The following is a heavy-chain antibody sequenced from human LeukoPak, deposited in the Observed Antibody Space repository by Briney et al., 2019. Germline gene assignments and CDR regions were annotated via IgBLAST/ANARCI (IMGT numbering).Heavy chain of an antibody. CDR2: INYSGST. Sequence: SETLSLTCIVSGDSISTSYWGWIRQPPGKGLEWIGYINYSGSTNYNPSLKSRVTMSVDTSKNQFSLKLNSVTAADTAVYYCARDREMATQWYYGMDVWGPGTTVTVSS. D-gene: IGHD5-24*01. CDR3: ARDREMATQWYYGMDV. V-gene: IGHV4-59*01. J-gene: IGHJ6*02. CDR1: GDSISTSY.